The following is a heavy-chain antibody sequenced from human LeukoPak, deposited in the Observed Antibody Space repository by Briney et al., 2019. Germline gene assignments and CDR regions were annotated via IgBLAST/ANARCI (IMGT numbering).Heavy chain of an antibody. CDR1: GFTFSSCA. Sequence: GGSLRLSCAASGFTFSSCAMSWVRQAPGKGLEWVSAIRGSGESTFYADSVKGRFTISRDNSKNSLYLQMNSLRAEDTAVYYCARKVAAAGTDYWGQGTLVTVSS. D-gene: IGHD6-13*01. V-gene: IGHV3-23*01. CDR2: IRGSGEST. CDR3: ARKVAAAGTDY. J-gene: IGHJ4*02.